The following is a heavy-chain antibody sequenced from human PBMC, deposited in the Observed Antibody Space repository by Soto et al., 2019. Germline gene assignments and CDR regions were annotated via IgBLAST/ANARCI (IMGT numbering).Heavy chain of an antibody. CDR2: ISPRSTFR. J-gene: IGHJ5*02. V-gene: IGHV3-11*06. D-gene: IGHD2-21*01. Sequence: GGSLRLSCAASGFSFSDSYMSWIRQAPGKGLEWISYISPRSTFRDYAESVKGRFTISRDSVKNSLYLQMNNLTAGDTGVYYCARGGGGGLFDPWGQGSLVTVSS. CDR1: GFSFSDSY. CDR3: ARGGGGGLFDP.